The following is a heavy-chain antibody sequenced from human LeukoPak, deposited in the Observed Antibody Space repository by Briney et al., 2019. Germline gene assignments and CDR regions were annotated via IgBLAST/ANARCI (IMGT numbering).Heavy chain of an antibody. V-gene: IGHV4-31*03. Sequence: SETLSLTCTVSGGSISSGGYYWSWIRQQPGKGLEWIGYIYYSGSTYYNPSLKSRVTISVDTSKNQFSLKLSSVTAADTAVYYCARDRSGYCSSSSCYELDYWGRGTLVTVSS. CDR2: IYYSGST. CDR3: ARDRSGYCSSSSCYELDY. D-gene: IGHD2-2*01. CDR1: GGSISSGGYY. J-gene: IGHJ4*02.